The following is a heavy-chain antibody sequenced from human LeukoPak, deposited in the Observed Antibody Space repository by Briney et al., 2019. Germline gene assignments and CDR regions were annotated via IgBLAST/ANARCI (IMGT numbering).Heavy chain of an antibody. D-gene: IGHD5-18*01. CDR2: IYHSGST. CDR1: GGSISSGAYS. Sequence: PSVTLSLTCAVSGGSISSGAYSWSWIRQPPGKGLEWIGYIYHSGSTYYNPSLKSRVTISVDRSKNQFSLKLSSVTAADTAVYYCAREPFSRGNSYGTGAFDIWGQGTMVTVSS. CDR3: AREPFSRGNSYGTGAFDI. J-gene: IGHJ3*02. V-gene: IGHV4-30-2*01.